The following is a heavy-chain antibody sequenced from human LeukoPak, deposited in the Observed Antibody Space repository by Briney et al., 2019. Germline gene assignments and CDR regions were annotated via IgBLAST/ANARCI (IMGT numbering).Heavy chain of an antibody. D-gene: IGHD3-22*01. Sequence: GGTLRLFCGASGFTFSSYGMSWVRQAPGKGLEWVSAICGSGGSTYYADSVKGRFTISRDNSKNTLYLQMNSLRAEDTAVYYCARDTSSGYYSSFDYWGQGTLVTVSS. V-gene: IGHV3-23*01. CDR1: GFTFSSYG. J-gene: IGHJ4*02. CDR2: ICGSGGST. CDR3: ARDTSSGYYSSFDY.